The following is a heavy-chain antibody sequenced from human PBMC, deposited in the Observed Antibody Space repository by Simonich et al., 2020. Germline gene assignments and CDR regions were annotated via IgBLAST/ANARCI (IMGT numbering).Heavy chain of an antibody. V-gene: IGHV1-18*01. CDR1: GYTFTSYG. CDR3: ARSTTGTTAFDI. CDR2: VSTYNGNT. D-gene: IGHD1-1*01. Sequence: QVQLVQSGAEVKKPGASVKVSCKASGYTFTSYGISWVRRAPGQGLVWLGVVSTYNGNTNYAQKLQGIVTKTADTSTSTAYMGLRGLGSDDTAVYYCARSTTGTTAFDIWGQGTMVTVSS. J-gene: IGHJ3*02.